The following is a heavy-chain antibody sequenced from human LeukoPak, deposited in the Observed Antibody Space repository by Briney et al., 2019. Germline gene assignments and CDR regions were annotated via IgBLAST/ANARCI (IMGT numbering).Heavy chain of an antibody. CDR3: ARVGNHLGELSLWY. J-gene: IGHJ4*02. D-gene: IGHD3-16*02. Sequence: PSETLSLTRTVSGGSISSSSYYWGWIRQPPGKGLEWIGSIYYSGSTYYNPSLKSRVTISVDTSKNQFSLKLSSVTAADTAVYYCARVGNHLGELSLWYWGQGTLVTVSS. CDR2: IYYSGST. CDR1: GGSISSSSYY. V-gene: IGHV4-39*07.